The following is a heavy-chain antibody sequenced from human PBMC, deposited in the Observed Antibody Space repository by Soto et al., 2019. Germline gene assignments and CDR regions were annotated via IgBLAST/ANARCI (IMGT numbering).Heavy chain of an antibody. J-gene: IGHJ4*02. CDR2: ISASNGNT. D-gene: IGHD4-17*01. CDR1: GYTFTSYG. CDR3: ARDYGDFFLFALHY. Sequence: QVQLVQSGAEVKKPGASVKVSCKASGYTFTSYGISWVRQAPGHGLEWMGWISASNGNTNHAEKRQGRVTMTTDTSKSTAYMELRSLRSDDTAVYYCARDYGDFFLFALHYWGQGTLVTVSS. V-gene: IGHV1-18*01.